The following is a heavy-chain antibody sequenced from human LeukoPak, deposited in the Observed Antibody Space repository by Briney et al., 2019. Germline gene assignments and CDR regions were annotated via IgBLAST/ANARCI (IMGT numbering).Heavy chain of an antibody. CDR1: GGTFSSYA. V-gene: IGHV1-69*13. CDR3: ARDLVDYEVVAAPFGY. Sequence: SVKASCKASGGTFSSYAISWVRQAPGRGLEWMGGIIPIFGTANYAQKFQGRVTITADESTSTAYMELSSLRSEDTAVYYCARDLVDYEVVAAPFGYWGQGTLVTVSS. J-gene: IGHJ4*02. CDR2: IIPIFGTA. D-gene: IGHD2-15*01.